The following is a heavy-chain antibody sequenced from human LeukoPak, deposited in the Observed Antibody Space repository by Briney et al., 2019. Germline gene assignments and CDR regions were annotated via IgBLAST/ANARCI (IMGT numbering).Heavy chain of an antibody. CDR1: GFTLSSNE. J-gene: IGHJ4*02. CDR2: INPGGVTI. Sequence: PGGSLRLSCAASGFTLSSNEMNWVRQAPGKGLEWISYINPGGVTIYNADSVKGRFTLSRDNAKNSLYLQMNSLRAEDTAVYYCAREKRSVSSRRFDYWGQGTLVTVSS. D-gene: IGHD5-24*01. V-gene: IGHV3-48*03. CDR3: AREKRSVSSRRFDY.